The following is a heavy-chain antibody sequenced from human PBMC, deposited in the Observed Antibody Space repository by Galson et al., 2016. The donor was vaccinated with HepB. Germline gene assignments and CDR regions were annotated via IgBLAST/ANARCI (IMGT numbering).Heavy chain of an antibody. Sequence: SLRLSCAASGFTFSRYTLNWVRRAPGKGLEWLSYISMTGNTIFYADSVKGRFTISRDNAKNTLYLQMNSLRAADTAVYYCARAMANTVVTLDVWGLGTLVTVSS. V-gene: IGHV3-48*03. J-gene: IGHJ4*02. CDR3: ARAMANTVVTLDV. D-gene: IGHD4-17*01. CDR1: GFTFSRYT. CDR2: ISMTGNTI.